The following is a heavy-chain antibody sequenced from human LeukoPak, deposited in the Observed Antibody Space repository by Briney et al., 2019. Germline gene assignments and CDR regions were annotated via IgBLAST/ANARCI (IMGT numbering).Heavy chain of an antibody. CDR2: VNLQGST. CDR1: GGSISSTNW. Sequence: GTLSLTCGVSGGSISSTNWWTWVRQPPGKGLEWIGEVNLQGSTNYNPSLMGRVAISVDTSENHISLQLTSVTAADTAVYYCAREGGPYRPLDYSGQGTLVTVSS. V-gene: IGHV4-4*02. CDR3: AREGGPYRPLDY. J-gene: IGHJ4*02.